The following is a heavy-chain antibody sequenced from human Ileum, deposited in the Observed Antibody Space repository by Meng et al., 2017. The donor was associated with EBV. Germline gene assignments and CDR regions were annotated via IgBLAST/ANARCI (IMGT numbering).Heavy chain of an antibody. J-gene: IGHJ4*02. Sequence: QVQRQESGPGLVKPSGTLSLTCAVSGGSVSSGNWWSWVRQSPGKGLEWIGSTYYSGSTNYNPSLKSRVTISVDTSKNQFSLNLSSVTAADTAVYYCARGDILTGYWYYFDYWGQGILVTVSS. CDR3: ARGDILTGYWYYFDY. CDR2: TYYSGST. D-gene: IGHD3-9*01. V-gene: IGHV4-4*02. CDR1: GGSVSSGNW.